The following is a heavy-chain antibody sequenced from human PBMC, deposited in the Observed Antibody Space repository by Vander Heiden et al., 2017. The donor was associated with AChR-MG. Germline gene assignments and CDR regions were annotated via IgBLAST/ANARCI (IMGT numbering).Heavy chain of an antibody. CDR2: MNPNSGNK. J-gene: IGHJ5*02. V-gene: IGHV1-8*01. Sequence: QVQLVQSGAQVKKPGASVKVSCKASGYTFTSYDINWVRQATGQGLEWMGWMNPNSGNKGYAQKFQGRVTMTRNTSISTAYMELSSLRSEDTAVYYCARGRFTWWLVRAPDNWFDPWGQGTLVTVSS. CDR3: ARGRFTWWLVRAPDNWFDP. D-gene: IGHD6-19*01. CDR1: GYTFTSYD.